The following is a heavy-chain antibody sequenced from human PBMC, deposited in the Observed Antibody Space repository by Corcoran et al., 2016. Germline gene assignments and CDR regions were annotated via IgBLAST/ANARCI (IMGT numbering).Heavy chain of an antibody. Sequence: EVQLVESGGVVVQPGGSLRLSCAASGFTFDDYTMHWVRQAPGKGLEWVSLISWDGGSTYYADSVKGRFTISRDNSKNSLYLQMNSLRTEDAALYYCEKGDSSSSYYYYYGMDVWGQGTTVTVSS. J-gene: IGHJ6*02. CDR3: EKGDSSSSYYYYYGMDV. CDR2: ISWDGGST. CDR1: GFTFDDYT. V-gene: IGHV3-43*01. D-gene: IGHD6-6*01.